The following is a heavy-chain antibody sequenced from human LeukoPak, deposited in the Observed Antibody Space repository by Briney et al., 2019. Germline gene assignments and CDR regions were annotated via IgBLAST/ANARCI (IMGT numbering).Heavy chain of an antibody. CDR1: GFIFDDYA. D-gene: IGHD6-19*01. Sequence: PGRSLRLSCAASGFIFDDYAMHWVRQAPGKGLEWVSGISWNSGSIGYADSVKGRFTISRDNAENSLYLQMNSLRAEDTALYYCARDPSYSSGWYADYWGQGTLVTVSS. V-gene: IGHV3-9*01. J-gene: IGHJ4*02. CDR3: ARDPSYSSGWYADY. CDR2: ISWNSGSI.